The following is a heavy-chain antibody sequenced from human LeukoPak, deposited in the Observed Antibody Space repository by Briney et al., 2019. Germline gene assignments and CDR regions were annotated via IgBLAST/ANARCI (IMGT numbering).Heavy chain of an antibody. CDR2: IYYSGST. CDR1: GGSISIYY. D-gene: IGHD6-6*01. J-gene: IGHJ4*02. CDR3: ARSNSLAARPSPPRY. Sequence: SETLSLTCTVSGGSISIYYWSWIRQPPGKGLEWIGYIYYSGSTNYNPSLKSRVTISVDTSKNQFSLKLSSVTAADTAVYYCARSNSLAARPSPPRYWGQGTLVTVSS. V-gene: IGHV4-59*01.